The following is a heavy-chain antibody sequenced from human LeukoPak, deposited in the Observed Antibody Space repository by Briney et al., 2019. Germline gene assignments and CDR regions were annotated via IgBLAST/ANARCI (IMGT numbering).Heavy chain of an antibody. D-gene: IGHD3-10*01. CDR3: ARAAGEWDAFDI. Sequence: GGSLRLSCAASGFTFSSYGMHWVRQAPGKGLEWVAVISYDGSNKYYADSVKGRFTISRDNSKNTLYLQMNSLRAEDTAVYYCARAAGEWDAFDIWGQGTMVTVSS. CDR2: ISYDGSNK. J-gene: IGHJ3*02. CDR1: GFTFSSYG. V-gene: IGHV3-30*03.